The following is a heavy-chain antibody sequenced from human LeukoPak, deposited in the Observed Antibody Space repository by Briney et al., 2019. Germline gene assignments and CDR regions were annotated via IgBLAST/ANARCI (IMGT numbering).Heavy chain of an antibody. CDR1: GYTFTYRY. V-gene: IGHV1-45*02. CDR3: ARSAHYYDSSGSDRDYYGMDV. CDR2: ITPFNGNT. D-gene: IGHD3-22*01. J-gene: IGHJ6*02. Sequence: GASVKVSCKASGYTFTYRYLHWVRQAPGQALEWMGWITPFNGNTNYAQKFQDRVTITRDRSMSTAYMELSSLRSEDTAMYYCARSAHYYDSSGSDRDYYGMDVWGQGTTVTVSS.